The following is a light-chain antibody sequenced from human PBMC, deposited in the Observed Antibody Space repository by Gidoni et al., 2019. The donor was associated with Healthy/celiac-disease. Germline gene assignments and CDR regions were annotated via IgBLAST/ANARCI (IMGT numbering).Light chain of an antibody. Sequence: ELVLTHSPGTLSLSPGERATLSCRASQSVSSSYLAWYQQKPGQAPRLLIYGASSRATGIPDRFSGSGSGTDVTLTISRLEPEDFAVYYCQQYGSSPLTFGGXTKVEIK. V-gene: IGKV3-20*01. CDR2: GAS. J-gene: IGKJ4*01. CDR3: QQYGSSPLT. CDR1: QSVSSSY.